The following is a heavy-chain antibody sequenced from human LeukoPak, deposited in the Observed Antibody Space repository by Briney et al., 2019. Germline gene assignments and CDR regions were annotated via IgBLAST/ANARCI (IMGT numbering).Heavy chain of an antibody. V-gene: IGHV4-61*02. D-gene: IGHD3-9*01. Sequence: SETLSLTFTVSGGSISSGSYYWSWIRQPAGKGLEWIGRIYTSGSTNYNPSLKSRVTISVDTSKNQFSLKLSSVTAADTAVYYCARDNARYFDWSYFDYWGQGTLVTVSS. CDR2: IYTSGST. CDR3: ARDNARYFDWSYFDY. CDR1: GGSISSGSYY. J-gene: IGHJ4*02.